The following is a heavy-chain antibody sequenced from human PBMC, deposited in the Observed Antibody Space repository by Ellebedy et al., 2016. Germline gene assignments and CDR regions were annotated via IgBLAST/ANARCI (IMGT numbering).Heavy chain of an antibody. CDR2: ISADAERT. CDR1: GFTFGTYA. D-gene: IGHD6-19*01. CDR3: AKHVSGWYSFDD. Sequence: GESLKISCASSGFTFGTYAMNWLRQAPGRGLEWVSSISADAERTYYPDSVKGRFIISRDNSKNTLYLQIDRLRVEDSAVYFCAKHVSGWYSFDDWGQGTLVTVSS. J-gene: IGHJ4*02. V-gene: IGHV3-23*01.